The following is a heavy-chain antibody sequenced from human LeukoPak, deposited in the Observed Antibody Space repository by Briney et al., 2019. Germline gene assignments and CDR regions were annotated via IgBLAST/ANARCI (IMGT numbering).Heavy chain of an antibody. J-gene: IGHJ6*02. V-gene: IGHV1-69*13. CDR3: ARGRYGSNYYYYGMDV. Sequence: ASVKVSCKASGGTFSSYAISWVRQAPGQGLEWMGGIIPIFGTANYAQKFQGRVTITADESTSTAYMELSSLRSEDTAVYYCARGRYGSNYYYYGMDVWGQGTTATVSS. CDR1: GGTFSSYA. CDR2: IIPIFGTA. D-gene: IGHD3-10*01.